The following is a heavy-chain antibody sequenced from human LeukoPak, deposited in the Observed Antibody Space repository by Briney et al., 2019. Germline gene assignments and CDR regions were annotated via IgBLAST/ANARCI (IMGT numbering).Heavy chain of an antibody. D-gene: IGHD3-3*02. CDR2: INPNSGGT. J-gene: IGHJ6*02. CDR1: GFIFTGYY. V-gene: IGHV1-2*02. CDR3: ATDATALGNYYYGMDV. Sequence: ASVKVSCKTSGFIFTGYYMHWVRQAPGQGLEWMGRINPNSGGTNYAQKFQGRVTMTRDTSISTAYMDLTRLTSADTAVYYCATDATALGNYYYGMDVWGQGTTVTVSS.